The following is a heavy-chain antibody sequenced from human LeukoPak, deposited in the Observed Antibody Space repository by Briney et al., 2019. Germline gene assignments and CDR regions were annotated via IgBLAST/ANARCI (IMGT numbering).Heavy chain of an antibody. J-gene: IGHJ5*02. CDR1: GGSISSYY. CDR2: IYYSGST. V-gene: IGHV4-59*08. Sequence: PSETLSLTCTVSGGSISSYYWSWIRQPPGKGLEWIGYIYYSGSTNYNPSLKSRVTISVDTSKNQFSLKLSSVTAADTAVYYCARQGPGISATGFDPWGQGTLVTVSS. D-gene: IGHD6-25*01. CDR3: ARQGPGISATGFDP.